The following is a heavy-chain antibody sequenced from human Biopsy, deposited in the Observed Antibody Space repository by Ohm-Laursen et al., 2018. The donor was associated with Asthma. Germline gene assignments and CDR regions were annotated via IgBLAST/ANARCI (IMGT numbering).Heavy chain of an antibody. CDR2: INPNSGGT. V-gene: IGHV1-2*06. CDR1: GYNFISFA. Sequence: ASVKVSCKASGYNFISFAIHWVRQAPGQGLEWMGRINPNSGGTNYAQKFQGRVTMTGDTSISTAYMEVSRLRSDDTAVYYCARGQKSAGDRWFDPWGQGTLVTVSS. J-gene: IGHJ5*02. D-gene: IGHD6-13*01. CDR3: ARGQKSAGDRWFDP.